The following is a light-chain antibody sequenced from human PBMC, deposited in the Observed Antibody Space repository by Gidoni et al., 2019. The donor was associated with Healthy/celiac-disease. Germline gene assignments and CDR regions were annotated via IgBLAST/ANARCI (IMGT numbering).Light chain of an antibody. CDR3: QQYNNWPRT. CDR2: GAS. V-gene: IGKV3-15*01. J-gene: IGKJ2*01. Sequence: IVMTKSPATLSVSPGERATPPCRASQSVSSNLASYQQKPGQAPRLLIYGASTRATGSPARFSGSGSGTEFTPTISSLQSEDFAVDYCQQYNNWPRTFGQGTKLEIK. CDR1: QSVSSN.